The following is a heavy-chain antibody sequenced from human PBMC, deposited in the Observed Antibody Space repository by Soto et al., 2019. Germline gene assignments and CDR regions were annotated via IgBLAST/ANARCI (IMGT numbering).Heavy chain of an antibody. CDR3: ARGYCSGGSCWLFDY. CDR2: IIPIFGTA. V-gene: IGHV1-69*13. D-gene: IGHD2-15*01. CDR1: GGTFSSYA. Sequence: ASVKVSCKASGGTFSSYAISWVRQAPGQGLEWMGGIIPIFGTANYAQKFQGRVTITADESTSTAYMELSSLRSEDTAVYYCARGYCSGGSCWLFDYWGQGTLVTVSS. J-gene: IGHJ4*02.